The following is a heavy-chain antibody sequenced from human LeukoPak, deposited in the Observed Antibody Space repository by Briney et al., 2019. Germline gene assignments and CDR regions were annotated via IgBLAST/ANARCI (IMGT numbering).Heavy chain of an antibody. J-gene: IGHJ4*02. V-gene: IGHV4-59*01. CDR3: ARDRGNYDPFFDY. CDR2: ISFTGST. Sequence: PSETLSLTCIVSGDSISSYYWSWIRQPPGKGLEWIGYISFTGSTNYNPSLKSRVIISVDTSKNHFSLKLSSLTAADTAVYYCARDRGNYDPFFDYWGQGTLVTVSS. D-gene: IGHD1-7*01. CDR1: GDSISSYY.